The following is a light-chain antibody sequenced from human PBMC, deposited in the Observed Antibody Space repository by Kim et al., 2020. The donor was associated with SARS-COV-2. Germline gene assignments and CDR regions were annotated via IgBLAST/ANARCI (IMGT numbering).Light chain of an antibody. CDR3: NSRVSSENVL. J-gene: IGLJ3*02. CDR1: SLRKYY. V-gene: IGLV3-19*01. Sequence: SSELTQDPAVSVAVGQTVKITCQGDSLRKYYASWYQQKPGQAPVLVIYGRNNRPSGIPERLSGSTSGNTASLIITGAQAEDEADYYCNSRVSSENVLFGGGTQLTVL. CDR2: GRN.